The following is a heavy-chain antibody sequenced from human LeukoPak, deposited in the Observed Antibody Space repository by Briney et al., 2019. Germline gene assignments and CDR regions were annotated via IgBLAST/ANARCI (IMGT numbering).Heavy chain of an antibody. Sequence: SETLSLTCAVYGGSFSGYYWSWIRQPPGKGLEWIGEINHSGSTNYNPSLKSRVTISVDTSKNQLSLKLSSATAADTAVYYCARGLRGVVVVPAAMGKGFDYWGQGTLVTVSS. CDR1: GGSFSGYY. J-gene: IGHJ4*02. CDR3: ARGLRGVVVVPAAMGKGFDY. CDR2: INHSGST. D-gene: IGHD2-2*01. V-gene: IGHV4-34*01.